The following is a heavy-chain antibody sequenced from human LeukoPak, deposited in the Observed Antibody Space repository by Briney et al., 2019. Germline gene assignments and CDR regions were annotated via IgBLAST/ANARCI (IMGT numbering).Heavy chain of an antibody. CDR3: ARFNDFWSGYYMMSGMDV. V-gene: IGHV1-69*13. CDR2: IIPIFGTA. Sequence: GASVKVSCKASGGTFSGYAISWVRQAPGQGLEWMGGIIPIFGTANYAQKFQGRVTITADESTSTAYMELSSLRSEDTAVYYCARFNDFWSGYYMMSGMDVWGQGTTVTVSS. CDR1: GGTFSGYA. J-gene: IGHJ6*02. D-gene: IGHD3-3*01.